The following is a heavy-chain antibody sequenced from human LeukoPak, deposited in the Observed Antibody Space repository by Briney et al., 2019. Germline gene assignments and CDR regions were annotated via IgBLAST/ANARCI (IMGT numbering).Heavy chain of an antibody. V-gene: IGHV1-69*04. J-gene: IGHJ4*02. Sequence: ASVKVSCKASGGTFSSYAISWVRQAPGQGLEWMGRIIPILGIANYAQKFQGRVTITADKSTSTAYMELSSLRAEDTAVYYCAKDSWDYGSGSPSFDYWGQGTLVTVSS. CDR3: AKDSWDYGSGSPSFDY. D-gene: IGHD3-10*01. CDR1: GGTFSSYA. CDR2: IIPILGIA.